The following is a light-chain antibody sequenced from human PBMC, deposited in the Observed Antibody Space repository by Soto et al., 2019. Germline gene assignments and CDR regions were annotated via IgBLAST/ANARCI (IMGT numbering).Light chain of an antibody. CDR2: DVS. Sequence: QSALTQPASVSGSPGQSITISCTGTSSDVGGYNYVSWYQQHPGKAPKVMIYDVSNRPSGVSNRFSGSKSGNTASLTISGLQAEDEADYYCNSYTSSSTLPYVFGTGTNVT. CDR3: NSYTSSSTLPYV. J-gene: IGLJ1*01. V-gene: IGLV2-14*01. CDR1: SSDVGGYNY.